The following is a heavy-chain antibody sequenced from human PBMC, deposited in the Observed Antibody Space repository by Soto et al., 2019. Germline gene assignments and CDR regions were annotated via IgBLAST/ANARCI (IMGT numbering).Heavy chain of an antibody. D-gene: IGHD6-13*01. J-gene: IGHJ4*02. CDR1: GVSLSTYG. Sequence: QVQLVESGGGVVQPGRSLRLSCVASGVSLSTYGMHWVRQAPGKGLEWVASIWHDGSYEFHADAVKGRFAISRDNSRNSLYLQMNNLRFDDTAMYYCATERRVGYGSSWGDFWGQGTLVTVSS. V-gene: IGHV3-33*01. CDR2: IWHDGSYE. CDR3: ATERRVGYGSSWGDF.